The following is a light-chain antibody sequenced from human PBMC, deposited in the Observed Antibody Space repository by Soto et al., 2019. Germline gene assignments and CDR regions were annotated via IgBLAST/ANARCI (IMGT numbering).Light chain of an antibody. CDR2: GAF. CDR3: QQYGSSPLFT. CDR1: QSVSSSY. V-gene: IGKV3-20*01. J-gene: IGKJ3*01. Sequence: EIVLTQSPGTLSLSPGERATLSCRASQSVSSSYLAWYQQKPGQAPRLLIYGAFSRATGISDRFSGSGSGTDFTLTMSRLEPEDFAVYYCQQYGSSPLFTFGPGTKVDIK.